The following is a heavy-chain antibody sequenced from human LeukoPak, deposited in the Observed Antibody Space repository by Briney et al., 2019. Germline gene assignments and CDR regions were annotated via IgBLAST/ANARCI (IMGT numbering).Heavy chain of an antibody. CDR2: ITSYSTYI. V-gene: IGHV3-21*01. J-gene: IGHJ4*02. CDR3: ARDPWGFDL. CDR1: GFTFSSYS. Sequence: TPGGSLRLSCAASGFTFSSYSMNWVRQAPGKGLEWVSSITSYSTYISYGDSVKGRFTISRDNSKNSLYLHMNSLKAEDTAVYYCARDPWGFDLWGQGTLVTVSS. D-gene: IGHD3-16*01.